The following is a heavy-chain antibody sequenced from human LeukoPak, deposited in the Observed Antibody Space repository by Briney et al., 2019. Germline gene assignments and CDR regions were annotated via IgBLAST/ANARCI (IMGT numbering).Heavy chain of an antibody. CDR3: ARLRRIVATVNPDALVI. J-gene: IGHJ3*02. CDR1: GGTFSSYA. D-gene: IGHD5-12*01. V-gene: IGHV1-69*01. Sequence: SVKVSFTSSGGTFSSYAISWVRQAPGQGLEWMGGIIPIFGTANYAQKFQGRVTITVDESTSTAYMELSSLRSEDTAVYYCARLRRIVATVNPDALVIWGQGTMVTVSS. CDR2: IIPIFGTA.